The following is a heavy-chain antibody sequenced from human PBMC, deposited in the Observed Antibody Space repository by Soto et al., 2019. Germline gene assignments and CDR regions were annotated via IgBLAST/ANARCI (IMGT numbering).Heavy chain of an antibody. J-gene: IGHJ4*02. CDR1: GYTFTDNY. V-gene: IGHV1-69-2*01. D-gene: IGHD1-7*01. CDR3: AIRRAYRNSWYYFDS. Sequence: EVHLVQSGADVKEPGATVKVSCKVSGYTFTDNYIHWVQQVPGKGLEWLGLVDPEDGQTAYAEKFQGRVTLSADTSTDTAYMQLSGLKSEDTAAYYCAIRRAYRNSWYYFDSWGQGTLVTVSS. CDR2: VDPEDGQT.